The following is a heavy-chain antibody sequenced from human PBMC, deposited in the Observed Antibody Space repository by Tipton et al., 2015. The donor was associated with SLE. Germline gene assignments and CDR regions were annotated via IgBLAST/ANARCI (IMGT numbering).Heavy chain of an antibody. D-gene: IGHD6-19*01. V-gene: IGHV4-39*07. CDR3: TEGGWLGDAFDI. J-gene: IGHJ3*02. Sequence: GLVKPSETLSLTCTVSGGSISSGSGWWGWIRQSPGRGLEWIATVYYRGRTFYNLSLKSRVTISVDTSKNQFSLKLSSVTAADTAVYYCTEGGWLGDAFDIWGQGTMVTVSS. CDR2: VYYRGRT. CDR1: GGSISSGSGW.